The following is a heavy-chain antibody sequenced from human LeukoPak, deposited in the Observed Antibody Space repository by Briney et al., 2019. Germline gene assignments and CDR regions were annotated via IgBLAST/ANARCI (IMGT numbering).Heavy chain of an antibody. CDR2: FDPEDGET. J-gene: IGHJ4*02. Sequence: ASVKVSCKVSGYTLTELSMHWVQQAPGKGLEWMGGFDPEDGETICAQKFQGRVTMTEDTSTDTAYMELSSLRSEDTAVYYCATTAAFWSGYTHFDYWGQGTLVTVSS. V-gene: IGHV1-24*01. CDR3: ATTAAFWSGYTHFDY. D-gene: IGHD3-3*01. CDR1: GYTLTELS.